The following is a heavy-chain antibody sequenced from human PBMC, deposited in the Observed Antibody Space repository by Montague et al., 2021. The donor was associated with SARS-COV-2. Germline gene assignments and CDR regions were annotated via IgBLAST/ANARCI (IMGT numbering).Heavy chain of an antibody. CDR3: ARVNVFIAAAGARIGYYYYYVMDV. D-gene: IGHD6-13*01. J-gene: IGHJ6*02. CDR1: GFTFSSYW. V-gene: IGHV3-7*01. CDR2: IKQDGSEK. Sequence: SLRLSCAASGFTFSSYWMSWVRQAPGKGLEWVANIKQDGSEKYYXYSXKGLFTISRDNAKNSLYLQLNSLRAEDTAVYYCARVNVFIAAAGARIGYYYYYVMDVWGQGTTVTVSS.